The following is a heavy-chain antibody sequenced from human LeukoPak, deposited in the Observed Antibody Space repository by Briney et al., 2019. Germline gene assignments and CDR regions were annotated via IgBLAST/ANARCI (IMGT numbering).Heavy chain of an antibody. D-gene: IGHD1-26*01. V-gene: IGHV4-59*01. Sequence: PSETLSLTCTVSGASISSYYWSWLRQPPGKGLEWIGYIYNSGSTNYNPSLKSRVTISVDTSKNQFSLKLSSVTAADTAVYYCASLVSGNSFDYWGQGTLVTVSS. CDR3: ASLVSGNSFDY. J-gene: IGHJ4*02. CDR2: IYNSGST. CDR1: GASISSYY.